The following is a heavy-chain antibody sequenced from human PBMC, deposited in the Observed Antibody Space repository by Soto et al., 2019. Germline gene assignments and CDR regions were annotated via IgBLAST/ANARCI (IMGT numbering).Heavy chain of an antibody. V-gene: IGHV1-69*13. J-gene: IGHJ4*02. D-gene: IGHD5-18*01. CDR2: IIPIFGTA. CDR3: AGSGYSYGYFDY. Sequence: SVKVSCKASGGTFSSYAISWVRQAPGQGLEWMGGIIPIFGTANYAQRFQGRVTITADESTSTAYMELSSLRSEDTAVYYCAGSGYSYGYFDYWGQGTLVTVS. CDR1: GGTFSSYA.